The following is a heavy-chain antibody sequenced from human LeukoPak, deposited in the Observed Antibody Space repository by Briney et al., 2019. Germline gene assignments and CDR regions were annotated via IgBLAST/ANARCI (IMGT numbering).Heavy chain of an antibody. Sequence: SETLSLTCTVSGGSISSDYWSWIRQPPGKGLEWIGYIYYIGSTNYNPSLKSRITISVDTSKSHFSLKLSSVTAADTAVYYCVRVVGATGSSDYWGQGTLVTASS. CDR2: IYYIGST. V-gene: IGHV4-59*01. J-gene: IGHJ4*02. CDR1: GGSISSDY. D-gene: IGHD1-26*01. CDR3: VRVVGATGSSDY.